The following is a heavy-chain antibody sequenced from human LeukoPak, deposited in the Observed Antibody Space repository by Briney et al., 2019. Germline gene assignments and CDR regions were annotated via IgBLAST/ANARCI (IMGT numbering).Heavy chain of an antibody. CDR3: ARVGGLVRGVIRGYFDY. D-gene: IGHD3-10*01. CDR2: ISYDGSNK. J-gene: IGHJ4*02. Sequence: GGSLRLSCAASGFTFSSYAMHWVRQAPGKGLEWVAVISYDGSNKYYADSVKGRFTISRDNSKNTLYLQMNSLRAEDTAVYYCARVGGLVRGVIRGYFDYWGQGTLVTVSS. V-gene: IGHV3-30-3*01. CDR1: GFTFSSYA.